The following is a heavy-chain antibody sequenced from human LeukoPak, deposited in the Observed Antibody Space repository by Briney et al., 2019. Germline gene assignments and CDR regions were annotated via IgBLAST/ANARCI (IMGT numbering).Heavy chain of an antibody. CDR1: GGSISSGGYY. CDR3: ARDGRIRGYCSSSCHSVDAFDI. J-gene: IGHJ3*02. D-gene: IGHD2-2*01. Sequence: SQTLSLTCTVSGGSISSGGYYWSWIRQPPGKGLEWIGYIYHSGSTYYNPSLKSRVTISVDTSKIQFSLELSSVTAADTAVYYCARDGRIRGYCSSSCHSVDAFDIWGQGTMVTVSS. V-gene: IGHV4-30-2*01. CDR2: IYHSGST.